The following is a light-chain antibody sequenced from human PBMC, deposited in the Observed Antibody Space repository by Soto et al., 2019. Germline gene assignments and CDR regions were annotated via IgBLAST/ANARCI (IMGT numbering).Light chain of an antibody. V-gene: IGKV1-39*01. CDR3: QQTYNLPPT. Sequence: DIQLTQSPSSLSASVGDRVSITCRTSQTITSYLNWYHHRPGQAPKLLIYSISNLQSGVPSRFSGGGTGTEFALTISGVQPEDFGSYSCQQTYNLPPTCGGGTRLQIK. CDR2: SIS. J-gene: IGKJ4*01. CDR1: QTITSY.